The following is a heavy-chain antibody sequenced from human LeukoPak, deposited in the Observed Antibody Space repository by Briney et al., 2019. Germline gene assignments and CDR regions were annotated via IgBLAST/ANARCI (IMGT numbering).Heavy chain of an antibody. CDR1: GYTFTGYY. V-gene: IGHV1-2*02. D-gene: IGHD2-2*01. CDR2: INPNSGGT. Sequence: ASVKVSCKASGYTFTGYYMHWVRQAPGQGVEWMGWINPNSGGTNYAQKFQGRVTMTRDTSISTAYMELSRLRSDDTAVYYCARGLPAAIINWFDPWGQGTLVTVSS. J-gene: IGHJ5*02. CDR3: ARGLPAAIINWFDP.